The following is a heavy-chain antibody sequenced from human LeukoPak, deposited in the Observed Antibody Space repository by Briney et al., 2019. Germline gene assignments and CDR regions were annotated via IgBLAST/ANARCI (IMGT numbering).Heavy chain of an antibody. Sequence: SETLSLTCTVSGGCISSSSYYWGWIRQPPGKGLEWIGSIYYSGSTYYNPSLKSRVTISVDTSKNQFSLKLSSVTAADTAVYYCARGGVLKSVDYWGQGTLVAVSS. CDR1: GGCISSSSYY. J-gene: IGHJ4*02. D-gene: IGHD3-16*01. CDR3: ARGGVLKSVDY. CDR2: IYYSGST. V-gene: IGHV4-39*07.